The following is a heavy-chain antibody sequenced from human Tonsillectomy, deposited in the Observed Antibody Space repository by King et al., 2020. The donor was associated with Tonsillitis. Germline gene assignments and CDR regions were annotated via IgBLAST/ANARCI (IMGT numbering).Heavy chain of an antibody. V-gene: IGHV4-34*01. CDR2: INHSGST. D-gene: IGHD3-10*01. CDR1: GVSFSSYY. J-gene: IGHJ4*02. Sequence: VQLQQWGAGLLKPSETLSLTCAVYGVSFSSYYWSWIRQSPGKGLEWIGEINHSGSTNYNPSLKSRVTISVDTSKKQLSLKLGSVTAADTAVYYCATPPYYYGTGDYWGQGTLVTVSS. CDR3: ATPPYYYGTGDY.